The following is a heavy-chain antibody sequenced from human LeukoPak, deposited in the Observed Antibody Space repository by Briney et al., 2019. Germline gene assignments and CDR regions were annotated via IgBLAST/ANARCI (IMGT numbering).Heavy chain of an antibody. CDR2: IKSKTDGGTT. J-gene: IGHJ4*02. D-gene: IGHD3-3*01. V-gene: IGHV3-15*01. Sequence: GGSLRLSCAASGFTFSNAWMSWVRQAPGNGLEWVGRIKSKTDGGTTDYAAPVKGRFTISRDDSKNTLYLQMNSLKTEDTAVYYCTTDSVTIFGVVIIPYWGQGTLVTVSS. CDR3: TTDSVTIFGVVIIPY. CDR1: GFTFSNAW.